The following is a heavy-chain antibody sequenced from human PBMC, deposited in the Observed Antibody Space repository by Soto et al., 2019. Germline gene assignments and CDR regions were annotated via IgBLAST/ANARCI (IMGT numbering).Heavy chain of an antibody. Sequence: PSETLSLTCAVHGGSFSGYYWNWIRQPPGKGLEWIGEINHNGGTNHNPSLRSRVTISVDTSKNQFSLKMSSVTAADTAVYYCARVPDYWGQGTLVTVSS. CDR2: INHNGGT. CDR1: GGSFSGYY. CDR3: ARVPDY. V-gene: IGHV4-34*01. J-gene: IGHJ4*02.